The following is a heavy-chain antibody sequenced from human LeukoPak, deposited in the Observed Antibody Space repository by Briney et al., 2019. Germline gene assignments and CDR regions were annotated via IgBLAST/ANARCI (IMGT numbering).Heavy chain of an antibody. Sequence: PGRSLRLSCTTSGFTLGDHAMSWIRQAPGKGLEWVGFIRSYAYRGTTEYAASVKGRFTISRDDSRSIVYLQMNGLKSEDTGIYYCSRGPIQLWVHNGMDVGGKGTTVTVSS. CDR1: GFTLGDHA. CDR3: SRGPIQLWVHNGMDV. V-gene: IGHV3-49*03. D-gene: IGHD5-18*01. J-gene: IGHJ6*04. CDR2: IRSYAYRGTT.